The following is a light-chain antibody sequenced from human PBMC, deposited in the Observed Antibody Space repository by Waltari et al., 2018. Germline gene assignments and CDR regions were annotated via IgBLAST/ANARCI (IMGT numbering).Light chain of an antibody. J-gene: IGLJ3*02. CDR3: QVRDSSSDYRV. Sequence: SYVLTQAPSVSVAPGQAARITCEGDDIGRKSVHWYQQKPGHAPLLVVYDNRVRPSGIPDRFSGSNSGNTATLTISGFEAGDEADYYCQVRDSSSDYRVFGGGTKLTVL. CDR2: DNR. V-gene: IGLV3-21*02. CDR1: DIGRKS.